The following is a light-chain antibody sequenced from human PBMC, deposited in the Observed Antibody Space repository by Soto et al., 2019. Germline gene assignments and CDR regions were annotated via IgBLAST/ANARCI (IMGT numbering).Light chain of an antibody. J-gene: IGLJ1*01. Sequence: QSVLTQPASVSGSPGQSITISCTGTSSDVGRYNYVSWYQHHPGKAPKLLIYEVTKRPSGVPNRFSGSKSGNTASLTISGLQADDEADYYCLSKTSTISYVFGTGTKVTVL. CDR3: LSKTSTISYV. CDR2: EVT. CDR1: SSDVGRYNY. V-gene: IGLV2-14*01.